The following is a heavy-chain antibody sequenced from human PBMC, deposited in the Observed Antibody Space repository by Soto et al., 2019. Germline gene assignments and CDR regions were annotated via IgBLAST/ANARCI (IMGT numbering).Heavy chain of an antibody. CDR1: GFTVSSNY. J-gene: IGHJ4*02. Sequence: PGGSLRLSCAASGFTVSSNYMSWVRQAPGKGLEWVSVIYSGGSTYYAESVRGRFTISRDRSKNTVSLQMNSLRAEDTAVYYCARLPGAFYYDNGDYDFLDYWGQGTLVTVSS. CDR2: IYSGGST. V-gene: IGHV3-53*01. D-gene: IGHD3-3*01. CDR3: ARLPGAFYYDNGDYDFLDY.